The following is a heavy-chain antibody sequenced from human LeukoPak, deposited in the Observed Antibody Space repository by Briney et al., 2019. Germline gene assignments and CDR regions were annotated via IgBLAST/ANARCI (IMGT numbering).Heavy chain of an antibody. CDR3: ARTRITMIVGLASRFDY. CDR2: ISYDGSNK. V-gene: IGHV3-30*04. J-gene: IGHJ4*02. Sequence: GGSLRLSCAASGFTFSSYAMHWVRQAPGKGLEWVAVISYDGSNKYYADSVKGRFTISRDNAKNSLYLQMNSLRAEDTAVYYCARTRITMIVGLASRFDYWGQGTLVTVSS. D-gene: IGHD3-22*01. CDR1: GFTFSSYA.